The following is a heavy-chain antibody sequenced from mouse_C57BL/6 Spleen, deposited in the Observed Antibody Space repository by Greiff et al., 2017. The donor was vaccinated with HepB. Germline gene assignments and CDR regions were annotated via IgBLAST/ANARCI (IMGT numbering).Heavy chain of an antibody. J-gene: IGHJ1*03. Sequence: QVQLQQPGTELVKPGASVKLSCKASGYTFISYWMHWVKQRPGPGLEWIGNINPRNGGTNYNEKFKSQATLTVDKSSSTAYMQLSSLTSEDSAVYYCNYGSRYAGWYFDVWGTGTTVTVSS. CDR3: NYGSRYAGWYFDV. D-gene: IGHD1-1*01. V-gene: IGHV1-53*01. CDR1: GYTFISYW. CDR2: INPRNGGT.